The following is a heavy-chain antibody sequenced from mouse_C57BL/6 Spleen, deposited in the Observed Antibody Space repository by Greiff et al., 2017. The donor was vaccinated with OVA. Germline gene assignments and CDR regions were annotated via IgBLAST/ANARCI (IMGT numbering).Heavy chain of an antibody. Sequence: VQLQQPGAELVRPGSSVKLSCKASGYTFTSYWMHWVKQRPIQGLEWIGNIDPSDSETHYNQKFKDKATLTVDKSSSTAYMQLSSLTSEDSAVYYCARKIYYDYEGYFDVWGTGTTVTVSS. CDR2: IDPSDSET. J-gene: IGHJ1*03. V-gene: IGHV1-52*01. CDR3: ARKIYYDYEGYFDV. D-gene: IGHD2-4*01. CDR1: GYTFTSYW.